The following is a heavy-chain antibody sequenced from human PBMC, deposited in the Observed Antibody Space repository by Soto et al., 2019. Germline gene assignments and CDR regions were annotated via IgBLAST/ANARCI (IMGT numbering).Heavy chain of an antibody. V-gene: IGHV1-18*01. CDR1: GYTFTSYG. CDR2: ISAYNGNT. CDR3: ARDLGCSGGSCYSPDAFDI. D-gene: IGHD2-15*01. Sequence: QVQLVQSGAEVKKPGASVTVSCKASGYTFTSYGISWVRQAPGQGLDWMGWISAYNGNTNYAQKLQGRVTMTTVTSTSTAYMELRRLRSDDTAVYYCARDLGCSGGSCYSPDAFDIWGQGTMVTVSS. J-gene: IGHJ3*02.